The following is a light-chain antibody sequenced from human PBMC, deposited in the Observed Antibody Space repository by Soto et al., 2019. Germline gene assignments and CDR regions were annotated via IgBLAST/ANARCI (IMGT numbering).Light chain of an antibody. CDR1: SNDIGAYNY. J-gene: IGLJ3*02. CDR2: EVT. CDR3: SSYSSISHWV. Sequence: QSALTQPASVSGSPGQSITISCTGTSNDIGAYNYVSWYQQHPGKSPKLMVYEVTNRPSGISIRFSGSKSGSAASLTISGLHAEDDADYYCSSYSSISHWVFGGGTQLTVL. V-gene: IGLV2-14*01.